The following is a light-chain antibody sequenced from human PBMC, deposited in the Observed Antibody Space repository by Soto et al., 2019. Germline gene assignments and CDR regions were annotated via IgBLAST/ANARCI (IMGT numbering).Light chain of an antibody. CDR2: DAS. CDR1: QSVSSY. Sequence: DIQMTQSPATLSVSPGDRATISCRASQSVSSYLAWYQQKPGQAPNLLIYDASTRATGTPSRFSGSGSGTEFTLTISSLQSEDFAVYYCQQYIRWPLTFGGGTKVEIK. V-gene: IGKV3-15*01. CDR3: QQYIRWPLT. J-gene: IGKJ4*01.